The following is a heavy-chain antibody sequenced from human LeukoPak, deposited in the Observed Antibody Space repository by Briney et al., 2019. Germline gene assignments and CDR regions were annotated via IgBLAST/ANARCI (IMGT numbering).Heavy chain of an antibody. CDR1: VGSISRYY. Sequence: PAETLSLTCTVSVGSISRYYWSWIRQPPGKGLEWIGYIYYSGSTKYNPSLKSRVTISVDTSKNQFSLKLSSVTAADTAVYYCARTNYVWGSYRYTYFDYWGQGTLVTVSS. CDR3: ARTNYVWGSYRYTYFDY. V-gene: IGHV4-59*12. CDR2: IYYSGST. D-gene: IGHD3-16*02. J-gene: IGHJ4*02.